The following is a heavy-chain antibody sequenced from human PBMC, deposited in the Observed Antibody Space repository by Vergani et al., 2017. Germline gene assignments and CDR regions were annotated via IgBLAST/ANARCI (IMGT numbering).Heavy chain of an antibody. Sequence: QVQLQESGPGLVKPPGTLSLTCTVSGGSISNNTWWSWVRQPPGKGLEWIGEVYDSGSTNYNPSLKSRVTISVYKSKNQISLELRSLTAADTDVYYCVRQWKLQGEFDIYGQGRMLIVAS. D-gene: IGHD3-16*01. CDR3: VRQWKLQGEFDI. CDR1: GGSISNNTW. J-gene: IGHJ3*02. CDR2: VYDSGST. V-gene: IGHV4-4*03.